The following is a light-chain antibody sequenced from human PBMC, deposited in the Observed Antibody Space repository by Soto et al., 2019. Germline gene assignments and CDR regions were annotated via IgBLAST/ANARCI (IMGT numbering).Light chain of an antibody. J-gene: IGKJ1*01. CDR1: QRVPSNF. CDR3: QQYDSSWT. V-gene: IGKV3-20*01. CDR2: GVS. Sequence: PGERATLSCRASQRVPSNFLAWYQQKPGQAPILLIYGVSRRATGIPDRFSGSGSGTDFTLTISRLEPEDFAVYYCQQYDSSWTFGQGTKVEIK.